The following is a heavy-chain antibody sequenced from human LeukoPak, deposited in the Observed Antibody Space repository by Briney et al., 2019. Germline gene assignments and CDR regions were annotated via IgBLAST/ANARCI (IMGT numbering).Heavy chain of an antibody. CDR3: AREGVGSTMAN. V-gene: IGHV6-1*01. J-gene: IGHJ4*02. D-gene: IGHD1-26*01. Sequence: SQTLSLTCAISGDTFSNKNAAWNWIRQSQSRGLEWLGRTYYRSKWYNDYAVSVKGRIDINPDTSKNQFSLRLNPVTPEDTAVYFCAREGVGSTMANWGQGTLVTVSS. CDR2: TYYRSKWYN. CDR1: GDTFSNKNAA.